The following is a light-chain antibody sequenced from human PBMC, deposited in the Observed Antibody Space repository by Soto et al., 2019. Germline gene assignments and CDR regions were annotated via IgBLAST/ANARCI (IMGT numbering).Light chain of an antibody. V-gene: IGLV1-40*01. CDR3: QFFDSLSGSVV. Sequence: QAVVTQTPSVSGAPGQTGTISCTGTTSNVHGYQQLPGTAPKLLIFDNTNRPSVVPDRFSGSKSDTSASLAITGLQAEDEADYYCQFFDSLSGSVVFGGGTKVTVL. J-gene: IGLJ3*02. CDR1: TSN. CDR2: DNT.